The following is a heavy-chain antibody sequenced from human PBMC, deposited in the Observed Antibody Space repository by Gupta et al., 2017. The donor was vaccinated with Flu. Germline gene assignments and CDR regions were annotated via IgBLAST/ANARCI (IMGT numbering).Heavy chain of an antibody. D-gene: IGHD5-12*01. Sequence: EVQLVESGGGLVQPGGSLRLSCAASGFTISSYDMHWVRQATGKGLEWVSAIGTAGDTYYPGSVKGRFTISRENAKNSLYLQMNSLRAGDTAVYYCARYGGYDSRGAFDIWGQGTMVTVSS. CDR2: IGTAGDT. V-gene: IGHV3-13*04. J-gene: IGHJ3*02. CDR1: GFTISSYD. CDR3: ARYGGYDSRGAFDI.